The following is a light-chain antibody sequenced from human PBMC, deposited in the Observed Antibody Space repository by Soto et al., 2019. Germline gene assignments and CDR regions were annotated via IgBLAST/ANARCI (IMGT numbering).Light chain of an antibody. CDR3: HQYNFWPT. CDR2: GAS. J-gene: IGKJ1*01. Sequence: IVMTQSPATLSVSPGVRATLSCRASQSVSSNLAWYQQKPGQAPRLLIYGASTRATGIPARLSGSGSGTEFTLTIKSLQSEDFAVYFCHQYNFWPTFGQGTKVDIK. V-gene: IGKV3-15*01. CDR1: QSVSSN.